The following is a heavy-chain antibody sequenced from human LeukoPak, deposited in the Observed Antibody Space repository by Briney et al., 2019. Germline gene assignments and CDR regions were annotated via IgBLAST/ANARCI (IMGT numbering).Heavy chain of an antibody. CDR2: ISSSGDDI. J-gene: IGHJ6*03. V-gene: IGHV3-21*01. Sequence: GGSLRLSCAASGLTVSSNYMSWVRQAPGKGPEWVSSISSSGDDIYYADSVKGRFTISRDNARNSLFLQMNSLRAEDTAVYYCARGGYYYYMDVWGKGTTVTVSS. CDR3: ARGGYYYYMDV. CDR1: GLTVSSNY.